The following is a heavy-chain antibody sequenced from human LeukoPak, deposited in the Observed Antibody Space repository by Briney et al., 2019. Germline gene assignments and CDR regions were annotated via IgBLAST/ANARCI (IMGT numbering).Heavy chain of an antibody. CDR2: IYYSGST. J-gene: IGHJ4*02. Sequence: SETLSLTCTVSGGSISSYYWSWIRQPPGKGLEWIGYIYYSGSTDYNPSLKSRVTISVDTSKNQFSLKLSSVTAADTAVYYCAREAGPADYFDYWGQGTLVTVSS. V-gene: IGHV4-59*01. CDR3: AREAGPADYFDY. D-gene: IGHD3-10*01. CDR1: GGSISSYY.